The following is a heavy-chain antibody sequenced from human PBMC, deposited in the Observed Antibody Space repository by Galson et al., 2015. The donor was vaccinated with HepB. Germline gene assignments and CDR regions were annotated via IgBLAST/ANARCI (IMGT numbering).Heavy chain of an antibody. Sequence: SLRLSCAASGFTFSHYSMHWVRQTPGKGLVWVSTINSDGSDTNYADSVKGRFTISRDNAKNTLYLQMDSLRADDTAVYYCTRDLASRYFDCWGQGTLVTVSS. CDR2: INSDGSDT. CDR1: GFTFSHYS. CDR3: TRDLASRYFDC. V-gene: IGHV3-74*01. J-gene: IGHJ4*02.